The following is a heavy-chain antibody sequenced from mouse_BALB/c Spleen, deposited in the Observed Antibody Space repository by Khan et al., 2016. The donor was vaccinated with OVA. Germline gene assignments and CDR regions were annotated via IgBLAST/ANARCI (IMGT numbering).Heavy chain of an antibody. V-gene: IGHV1S137*01. CDR3: VRGGRFAY. CDR1: GYTFTDFA. J-gene: IGHJ3*01. CDR2: ISTYYGDA. Sequence: QVQLQQSGAELARPGVAVKISCKGSGYTFTDFAMHWVKRGHTKSLEWIGVISTYYGDADYNQKFKGKASMTVDKSSSTAYLELARLTSEDSAIYYGVRGGRFAYWGQGTMVTVSA. D-gene: IGHD1-1*02.